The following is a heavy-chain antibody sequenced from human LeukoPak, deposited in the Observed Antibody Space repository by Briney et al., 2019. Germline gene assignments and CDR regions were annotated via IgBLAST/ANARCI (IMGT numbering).Heavy chain of an antibody. CDR2: ISASGGRT. J-gene: IGHJ4*02. Sequence: PGGSLRLSCAASGFTSSSYAMSWVRQAPGKGLEWVSGISASGGRTYYADSVKGGFTISRENSKNTLYLQMNSLRAEDTAVYYCAKVRDSAGIDYWGQGTLVTVSS. V-gene: IGHV3-23*01. CDR1: GFTSSSYA. CDR3: AKVRDSAGIDY. D-gene: IGHD3-10*01.